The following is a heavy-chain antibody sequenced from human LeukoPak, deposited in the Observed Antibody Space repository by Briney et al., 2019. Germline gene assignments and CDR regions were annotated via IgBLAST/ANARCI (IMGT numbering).Heavy chain of an antibody. Sequence: SETLSLTCTVSGRSISSYYWSWIRQPAGKGLEWSGRIYTSGSTNYNPSLKSRVTMSVDTSKNQFSLKLSSVTAADTAVYYCSRGSWWEPTSMFDYWGQGTLVTVSS. CDR3: SRGSWWEPTSMFDY. V-gene: IGHV4-4*07. CDR2: IYTSGST. D-gene: IGHD1-26*01. J-gene: IGHJ4*02. CDR1: GRSISSYY.